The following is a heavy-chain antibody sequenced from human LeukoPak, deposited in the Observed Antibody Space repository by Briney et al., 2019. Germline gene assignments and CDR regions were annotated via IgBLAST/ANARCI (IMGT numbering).Heavy chain of an antibody. CDR3: ARGRTRTNIVVVKNYYYYYGMDV. D-gene: IGHD2-15*01. J-gene: IGHJ6*02. Sequence: SETLSPTCAVYGGSFSGYYWSWIRQPPGKGLGWIGEINHSGSTNYNPSLKSRVTISVDTSKNQSSLKLSSVTAADTAVYYCARGRTRTNIVVVKNYYYYYGMDVWGQGTTVTVSS. CDR2: INHSGST. V-gene: IGHV4-34*01. CDR1: GGSFSGYY.